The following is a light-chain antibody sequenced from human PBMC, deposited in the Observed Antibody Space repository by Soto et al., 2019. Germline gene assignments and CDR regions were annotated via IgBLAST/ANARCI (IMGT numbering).Light chain of an antibody. CDR2: HNT. CDR1: SSNIGAGYD. V-gene: IGLV1-40*01. J-gene: IGLJ2*01. CDR3: AAWDDSLGAVV. Sequence: QSVLTQPPSVSGAPGQRLTISCTGSSSNIGAGYDVHWYQQFPGTAPKLIIHHNTLRPSWVPDRFSGSKSGTSASLAISGLQSDDDSDYYCAAWDDSLGAVVFGGGTKVTVL.